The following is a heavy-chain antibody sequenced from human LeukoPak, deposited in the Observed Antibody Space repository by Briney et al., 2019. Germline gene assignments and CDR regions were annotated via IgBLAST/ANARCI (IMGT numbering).Heavy chain of an antibody. CDR2: IISHGGNT. D-gene: IGHD1-26*01. J-gene: IGHJ6*03. CDR1: GFTFSSYT. CDR3: ARVRMGATVSDYYYYYMDL. Sequence: PGGTLRLSCAASGFTFSSYTMRWVRHAPGKGPESVSAIISHGGNTHYTNSVKGRFTISRDNSKNTLYLQMGSLRADDMAVYYCARVRMGATVSDYYYYYMDLWAKG. V-gene: IGHV3-64*01.